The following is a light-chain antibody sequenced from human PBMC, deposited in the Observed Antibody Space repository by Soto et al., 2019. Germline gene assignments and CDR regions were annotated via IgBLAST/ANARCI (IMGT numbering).Light chain of an antibody. J-gene: IGKJ2*01. CDR3: QQYGSSPLYT. Sequence: EIVLTQSPGTLSLSPGERATLSCRASQSFSRFLAWYQQKPGQAPRLLIYAASSRATGIPDRFSGSESGTDFTLTISRLEPEDFAVYYCQQYGSSPLYTFGQGPKLEIK. CDR1: QSFSRF. CDR2: AAS. V-gene: IGKV3-20*01.